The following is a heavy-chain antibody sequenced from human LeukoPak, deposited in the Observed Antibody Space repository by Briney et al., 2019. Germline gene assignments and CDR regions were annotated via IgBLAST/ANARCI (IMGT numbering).Heavy chain of an antibody. CDR1: GGSMSSYY. CDR3: AGSEATLPSWYFDL. CDR2: IYYRGST. J-gene: IGHJ2*01. Sequence: PSETLSLTCTVSGGSMSSYYWSWIRQPPGRGLECIGYIYYRGSTNYNPSLKTRVTISVDTSKNQFSLKLSSVTAADTAVYYCAGSEATLPSWYFDLWGRGTLVTVSS. V-gene: IGHV4-59*08.